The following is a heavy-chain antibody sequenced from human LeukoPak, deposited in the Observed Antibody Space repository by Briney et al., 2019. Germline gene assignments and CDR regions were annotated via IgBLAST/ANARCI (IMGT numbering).Heavy chain of an antibody. CDR3: ARDIIGYSYGYDIDY. D-gene: IGHD5-18*01. CDR2: ISYDGSNK. CDR1: DFTFSSFG. Sequence: PGGSLRLSCSASDFTFSSFGMHWVRQAPGKGLEWVAVISYDGSNKYYADSVKGRFTISGDNSKNTLYLQMNSLRAEDTAVYYCARDIIGYSYGYDIDYWGQGTLVTVSS. V-gene: IGHV3-30*19. J-gene: IGHJ4*02.